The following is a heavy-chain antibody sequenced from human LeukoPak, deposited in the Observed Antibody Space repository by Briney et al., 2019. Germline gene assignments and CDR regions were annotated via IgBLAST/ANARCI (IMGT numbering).Heavy chain of an antibody. CDR1: GGSISSYY. Sequence: PSETLSLTCTVSGGSISSYYWSWIRQPAGKGLEWIGRIYTSGSTNYNPSLKSRVTISVDTSKNQFSLKLSSVTAADTAVYYCARTPGITGTEGAFDIWGQGTVVTVSS. CDR2: IYTSGST. J-gene: IGHJ3*02. D-gene: IGHD1-7*01. V-gene: IGHV4-4*07. CDR3: ARTPGITGTEGAFDI.